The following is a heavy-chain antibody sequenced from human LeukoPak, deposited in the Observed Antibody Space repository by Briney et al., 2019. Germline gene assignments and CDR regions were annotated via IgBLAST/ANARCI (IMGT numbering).Heavy chain of an antibody. CDR1: GLTFSSYG. Sequence: GGTLRLSCAASGLTFSSYGMSWVRQAPGKGLEWVSAISGSGGSTYYADSVKGRFTISRDNSKNTLYLQMNSLRAEDTAVYYCAKSHGYSYGFDYWGQGTLVTVSS. CDR2: ISGSGGST. J-gene: IGHJ4*02. V-gene: IGHV3-23*01. CDR3: AKSHGYSYGFDY. D-gene: IGHD5-18*01.